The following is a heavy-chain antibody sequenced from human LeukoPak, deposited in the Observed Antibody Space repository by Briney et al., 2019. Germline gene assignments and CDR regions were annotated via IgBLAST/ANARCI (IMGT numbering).Heavy chain of an antibody. CDR1: GFTFSASA. CDR2: IRSKANRYET. Sequence: GGSLRLSCAASGFTFSASAMHWVRQASGKGLEWFGRIRSKANRYETVYAASVKGRFTISRDNTKNSLYLQMNSLRAEDTAVFYCARGIVTGIDFFDPWGQGTLVTVSS. CDR3: ARGIVTGIDFFDP. D-gene: IGHD2/OR15-2a*01. V-gene: IGHV3-73*01. J-gene: IGHJ5*02.